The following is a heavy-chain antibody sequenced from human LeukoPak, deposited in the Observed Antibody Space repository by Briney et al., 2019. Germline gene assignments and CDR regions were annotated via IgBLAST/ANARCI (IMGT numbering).Heavy chain of an antibody. J-gene: IGHJ4*02. CDR3: AREGFSVVTYDY. V-gene: IGHV3-64*04. Sequence: GGSLRLSCSTSGFTFNNYAMHWVRQAPGKGLEYVSAISNNGGSTYYADSVKGRFTISRDNAKNSLYLQMNSLRAEDTAVYYCAREGFSVVTYDYWGQGTLVTVSS. D-gene: IGHD2-21*02. CDR2: ISNNGGST. CDR1: GFTFNNYA.